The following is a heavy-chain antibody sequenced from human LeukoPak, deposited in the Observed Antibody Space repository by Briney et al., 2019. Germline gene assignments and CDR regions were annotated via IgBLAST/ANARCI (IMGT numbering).Heavy chain of an antibody. CDR3: ARDVSAGRNDAFDI. D-gene: IGHD1-14*01. Sequence: GASVKVSCKASGYSFTDYDINWVRQAPGQGLEWMGWIYTNRGGTNYAQKFQDRVTMTSDTSISTAYMELRSLGSDDTAVYYCARDVSAGRNDAFDIWGQGTTVTVSS. V-gene: IGHV1-2*02. CDR1: GYSFTDYD. CDR2: IYTNRGGT. J-gene: IGHJ3*02.